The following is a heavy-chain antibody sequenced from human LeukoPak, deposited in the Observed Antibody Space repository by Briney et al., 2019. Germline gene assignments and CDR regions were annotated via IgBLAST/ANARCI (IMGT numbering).Heavy chain of an antibody. V-gene: IGHV4-39*01. J-gene: IGHJ2*01. CDR2: IYYSGST. D-gene: IGHD7-27*01. CDR1: GGSINSGGYY. Sequence: PSETLSLTCAVSGGSINSGGYYWGWIRQPPGKGLEWIGSIYYSGSTYYNPSLKSRVTISVDTSKNQFSLKLSSVTAADTAVYYCASQDWGFEASYWYFDLWGRGTLVTVSS. CDR3: ASQDWGFEASYWYFDL.